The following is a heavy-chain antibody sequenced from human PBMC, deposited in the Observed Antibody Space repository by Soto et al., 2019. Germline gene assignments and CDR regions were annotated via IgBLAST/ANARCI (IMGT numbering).Heavy chain of an antibody. CDR1: GYTFTKHY. J-gene: IGHJ3*01. V-gene: IGHV1-46*01. CDR2: INPGNASP. CDR3: ARGSSSGSGGTGVLNV. Sequence: QVQLAQSGAEVKKPGASVKVSCQAFGYTFTKHYMHWVRQAPGQGLEWMGVINPGNASPRYAQKFQGRVTVTSDTSTSTVCMELTSLTSDDTAVYYCARGSSSGSGGTGVLNVWGQGTMVTVSS. D-gene: IGHD3-10*01.